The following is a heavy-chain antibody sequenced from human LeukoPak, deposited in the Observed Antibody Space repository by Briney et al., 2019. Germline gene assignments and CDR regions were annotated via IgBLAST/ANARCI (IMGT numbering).Heavy chain of an antibody. CDR2: IYSGGST. D-gene: IGHD4-17*01. CDR1: GFIVSSNY. V-gene: IGHV3-53*01. Sequence: GGSLRLSCAASGFIVSSNYMSWVRQAPGKGLEWVSIIYSGGSTYYADSVKGRFTVSRDNSKNTLYLQMNSLRAEDTAVYYCARHLSGDDIWGQGTMVTVSS. CDR3: ARHLSGDDI. J-gene: IGHJ3*02.